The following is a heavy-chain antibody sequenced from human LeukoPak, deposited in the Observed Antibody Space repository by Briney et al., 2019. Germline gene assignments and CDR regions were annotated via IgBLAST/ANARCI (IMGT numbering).Heavy chain of an antibody. CDR2: ISYDGSNK. CDR3: AGEEWGDGYHCFDY. CDR1: GFTFSSYA. Sequence: GRSLRLSCAASGFTFSSYAMHWVRQAPGKGLEWVAVISYDGSNKYYADSVKGRFTISRDNSKNTLHLQMNSLRAEDTAVYYCAGEEWGDGYHCFDYWGQGTLVTVSS. V-gene: IGHV3-30-3*01. J-gene: IGHJ4*02. D-gene: IGHD5-24*01.